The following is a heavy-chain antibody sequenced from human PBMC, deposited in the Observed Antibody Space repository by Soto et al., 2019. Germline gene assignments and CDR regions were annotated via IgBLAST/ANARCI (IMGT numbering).Heavy chain of an antibody. V-gene: IGHV4-4*08. CDR3: ARDRGLRYFDWLSGPTYYFDY. J-gene: IGHJ4*02. CDR1: GGSISSDF. D-gene: IGHD3-9*01. CDR2: ISISGST. Sequence: SETLSLTCTVSGGSISSDFWSWIRQPPGKGLEWIGYISISGSTNYNPSLKSRVTISVDTSKNQFSLKLSSVTAADTAVYYCARDRGLRYFDWLSGPTYYFDYWGQGTLVTVSS.